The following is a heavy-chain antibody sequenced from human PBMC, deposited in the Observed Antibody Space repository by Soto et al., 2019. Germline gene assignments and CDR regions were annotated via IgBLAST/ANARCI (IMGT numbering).Heavy chain of an antibody. Sequence: SETLSLTCTVSGGSISSGDYYWSWIRQPPGKGLEWIGYIYYSGSTYYNPSLKSRVTISVDTSRNQFSLKLSSVTAADTAVYYCARDERYYDSSGYCYSNWFDPWGQGTLVTVSS. CDR3: ARDERYYDSSGYCYSNWFDP. J-gene: IGHJ5*02. CDR2: IYYSGST. V-gene: IGHV4-30-4*01. D-gene: IGHD3-22*01. CDR1: GGSISSGDYY.